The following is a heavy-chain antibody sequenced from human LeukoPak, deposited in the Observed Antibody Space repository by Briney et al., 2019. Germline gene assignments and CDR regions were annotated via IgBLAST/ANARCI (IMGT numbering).Heavy chain of an antibody. Sequence: PGGSLRPSCTASGFTFGDYAMSWFRQAPGKGLEWVGFIRSKAYGGTTEYAASVKGRFTISRDDSKSIAYLQMNSLKTEDTAVYYCTTTAYGDNIDYWGQGTLVTVSS. CDR2: IRSKAYGGTT. CDR3: TTTAYGDNIDY. V-gene: IGHV3-49*03. J-gene: IGHJ4*02. CDR1: GFTFGDYA. D-gene: IGHD4-17*01.